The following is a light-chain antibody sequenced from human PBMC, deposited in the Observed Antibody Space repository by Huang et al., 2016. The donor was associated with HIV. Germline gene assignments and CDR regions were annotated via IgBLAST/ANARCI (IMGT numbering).Light chain of an antibody. V-gene: IGKV1-9*01. J-gene: IGKJ5*01. CDR1: QDIANS. CDR3: QQLHSYPIA. CDR2: AAS. Sequence: QLTQSPSSLSMSVGDRVIITCQASQDIANSLAWYQHKPGRAPKLLISAASTLQRSVPSRFSVGSARTYVTLVVTNLQPDDFASYYCQQLHSYPIAFGQGTRL.